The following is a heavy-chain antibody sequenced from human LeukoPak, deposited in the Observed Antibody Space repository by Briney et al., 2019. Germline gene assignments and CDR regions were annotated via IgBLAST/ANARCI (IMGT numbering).Heavy chain of an antibody. Sequence: GGSLRLSCAASGFTFSSYAMSWVRQAPGKGLEWVSAISGSGGSTYYADSVKGRFTISRGNAKNSLYLQMNSLRAEDTAVYYCARIDYGDPKFIYFDYWGQGTLVIVSS. J-gene: IGHJ4*02. CDR1: GFTFSSYA. D-gene: IGHD4-17*01. V-gene: IGHV3-23*01. CDR3: ARIDYGDPKFIYFDY. CDR2: ISGSGGST.